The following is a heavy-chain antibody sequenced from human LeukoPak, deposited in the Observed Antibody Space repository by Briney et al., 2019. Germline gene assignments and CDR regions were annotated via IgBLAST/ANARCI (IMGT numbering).Heavy chain of an antibody. D-gene: IGHD1-1*01. CDR1: GYTFTSCG. V-gene: IGHV1-18*01. CDR2: ISAYNSNT. CDR3: ARTNIQQSYYGMDV. Sequence: GAGVKVSCKASGYTFTSCGICGVGQAHAQGREWMEWISAYNSNTNYAKKLQGRVTMTTDTSTSTAYMDLRSLRSDDTAVYYCARTNIQQSYYGMDVWGQGTTVTVSS. J-gene: IGHJ6*02.